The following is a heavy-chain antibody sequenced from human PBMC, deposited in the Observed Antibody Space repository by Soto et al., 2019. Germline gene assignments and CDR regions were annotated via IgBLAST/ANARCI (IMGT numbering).Heavy chain of an antibody. J-gene: IGHJ1*01. Sequence: GGSLRLSCAASGFTFSSYSMNWVRQAPGKGLEWVSYISSSSSTIYYADSVKGRFTISRDNAKNSLYLQMNSLRAEDTAVYYCAGDTYGEEYFQHWGRGTLVTVSS. V-gene: IGHV3-48*01. D-gene: IGHD4-17*01. CDR1: GFTFSSYS. CDR2: ISSSSSTI. CDR3: AGDTYGEEYFQH.